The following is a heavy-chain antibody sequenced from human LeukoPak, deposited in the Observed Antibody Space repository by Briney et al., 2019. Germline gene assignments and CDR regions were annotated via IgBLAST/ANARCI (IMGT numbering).Heavy chain of an antibody. CDR1: GFTFSSYS. CDR2: ISSSSSYI. Sequence: GGSLRLSCAASGFTFSSYSMNWVRQAPGKGLEWVSSISSSSSYIYYADSVKGRFTISRDNANNSLYLQMNSLRAEDTAVYYCARSHPYYSGSGSYYDFDYWGQGTLVTVSS. CDR3: ARSHPYYSGSGSYYDFDY. D-gene: IGHD3-10*01. V-gene: IGHV3-21*01. J-gene: IGHJ4*02.